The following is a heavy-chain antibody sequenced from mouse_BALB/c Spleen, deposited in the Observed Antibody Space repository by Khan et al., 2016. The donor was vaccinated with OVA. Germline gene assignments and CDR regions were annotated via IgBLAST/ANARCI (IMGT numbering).Heavy chain of an antibody. CDR1: GYSFTGYY. Sequence: LVKPGASVKISCKASGYSFTGYYMHWVKQSHGKSLEWIGYISCYNGSTTYNQKLKGKATFTVDTSSSTVYMQFNRLTSDTSAVYYCARVDYYGSSSFAYWGQGTLVTVSA. J-gene: IGHJ3*01. CDR2: ISCYNGST. CDR3: ARVDYYGSSSFAY. V-gene: IGHV1S34*01. D-gene: IGHD1-1*01.